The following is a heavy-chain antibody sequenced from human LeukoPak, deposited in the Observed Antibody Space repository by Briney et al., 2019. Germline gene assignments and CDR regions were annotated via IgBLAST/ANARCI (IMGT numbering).Heavy chain of an antibody. J-gene: IGHJ4*02. Sequence: GGSLRLSCAASGFTFSSYAVHWVRQAPGKGLEWVAVISYDGSNKYYADSVKGRFTLSRDNSKNTLYLQMNSLRAEDTAVYYCASLVTTWDYFDYWGQGTLVTVSS. V-gene: IGHV3-30*04. CDR1: GFTFSSYA. CDR2: ISYDGSNK. CDR3: ASLVTTWDYFDY. D-gene: IGHD4-17*01.